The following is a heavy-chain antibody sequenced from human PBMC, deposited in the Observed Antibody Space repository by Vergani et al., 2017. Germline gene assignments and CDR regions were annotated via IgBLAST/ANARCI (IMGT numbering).Heavy chain of an antibody. Sequence: QVQLVESGGGVVQPGRSLRLSCAASGFTFSSYAMHWVRQAPGKGLEWVAVISYDGSNKYYADSVKGRFTISSDNSKNTLYLQMNSLRAEDTAVYYCARDIGLSVATLGYMDVWVKGTTVTVSS. CDR2: ISYDGSNK. D-gene: IGHD5-12*01. CDR1: GFTFSSYA. J-gene: IGHJ6*03. CDR3: ARDIGLSVATLGYMDV. V-gene: IGHV3-30-3*01.